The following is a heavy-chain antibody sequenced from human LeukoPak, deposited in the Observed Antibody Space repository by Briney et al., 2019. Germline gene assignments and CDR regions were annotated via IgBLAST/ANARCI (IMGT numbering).Heavy chain of an antibody. D-gene: IGHD1-7*01. J-gene: IGHJ4*02. CDR1: GGSISNHN. CDR3: ARGLAYNWNYGRYFDY. CDR2: RCYSGST. Sequence: KPSETLSPTCSVSGGSISNHNWSWIRQPPGEGLEWFGYRCYSGSTNYNPSLKSRVTISVDTSKNQFSLKLSSVTAADTAVYYCARGLAYNWNYGRYFDYWGQGTLVTVSS. V-gene: IGHV4-59*11.